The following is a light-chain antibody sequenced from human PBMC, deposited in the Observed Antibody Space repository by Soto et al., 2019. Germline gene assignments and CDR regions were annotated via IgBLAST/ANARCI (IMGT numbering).Light chain of an antibody. V-gene: IGKV1-5*01. J-gene: IGKJ1*01. CDR1: QSISSW. CDR2: DAS. Sequence: DIQMTQSPSTLSASVGDRVTITCRASQSISSWLAWYQQKPGKAPKLLIYDASSLESGVPSRFSGSGSGTEFSLTISSLQPDDFATDYCQQYSSYSPWTFGQGTKVEIK. CDR3: QQYSSYSPWT.